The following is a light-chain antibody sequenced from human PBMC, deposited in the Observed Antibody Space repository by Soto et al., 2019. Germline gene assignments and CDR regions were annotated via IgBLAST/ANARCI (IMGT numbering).Light chain of an antibody. CDR2: DAS. CDR3: QQYNSYLT. Sequence: DSQMTQSPSTLSASVGDRVTITCRASQSISSWLAWYQQKPGKAPKLLIYDASSLESGVPSRFSGSGSGTEFSLTISSLQPDDFATYYCQQYNSYLTCGGGTKVDIK. CDR1: QSISSW. V-gene: IGKV1-5*01. J-gene: IGKJ4*01.